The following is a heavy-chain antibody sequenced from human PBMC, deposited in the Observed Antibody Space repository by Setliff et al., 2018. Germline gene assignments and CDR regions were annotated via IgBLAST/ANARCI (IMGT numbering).Heavy chain of an antibody. D-gene: IGHD3-22*01. CDR3: VREGVDSRSSTDYRYYMDV. Sequence: PSETLSLTCTVSGGSLRSNFWGWIRQPPGKGLEWIGSTYYSGDTSYNPSLKSRVTMSVDMSRNQFSLRSEDTAVYYCVREGVDSRSSTDYRYYMDVWGKGTTVTVSS. CDR2: TYYSGDT. J-gene: IGHJ6*03. V-gene: IGHV4-39*07. CDR1: GGSLRSNF.